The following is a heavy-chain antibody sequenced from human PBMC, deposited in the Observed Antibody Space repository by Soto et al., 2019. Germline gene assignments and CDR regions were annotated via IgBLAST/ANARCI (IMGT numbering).Heavy chain of an antibody. CDR3: ARDGPILAVASPGYYYYGMDV. CDR2: ISAYNGNT. CDR1: GYTFTSYG. Sequence: GASVKVSCKASGYTFTSYGISWVRQAPGQGLEWMGWISAYNGNTNYAQKLQGRVTMTTDTSTSTAYMELRSLRSDDTAVYYCARDGPILAVASPGYYYYGMDVWGQGTTVTVSS. J-gene: IGHJ6*02. V-gene: IGHV1-18*01. D-gene: IGHD6-19*01.